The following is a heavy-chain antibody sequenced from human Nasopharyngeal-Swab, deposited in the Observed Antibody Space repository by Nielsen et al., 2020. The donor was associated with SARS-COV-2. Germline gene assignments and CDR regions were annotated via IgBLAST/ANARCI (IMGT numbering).Heavy chain of an antibody. D-gene: IGHD2-15*01. Sequence: WIRQSPGKGLEWIGRIYTSGSTNYNPSLKSRVTISVDTSKNQFSLKLSSVTAADTAVYYCARGYCSGGSCYSDYYYGMDVWGQGTTVTVSS. CDR2: IYTSGST. J-gene: IGHJ6*02. CDR3: ARGYCSGGSCYSDYYYGMDV. V-gene: IGHV4-61*02.